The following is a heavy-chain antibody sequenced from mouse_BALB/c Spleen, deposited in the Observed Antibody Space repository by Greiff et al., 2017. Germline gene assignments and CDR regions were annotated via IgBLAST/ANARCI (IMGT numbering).Heavy chain of an antibody. CDR2: ISYSGST. CDR3: ARREIYYDLRYAMDY. V-gene: IGHV3-2*02. Sequence: DVQLQESGPGLVKPSQSLSLTCTVTGYSITSDYAWNWIRQFPGNKLEWMGYISYSGSTSYNPSLKSRISITRDTSKNQFFLQLNSVTTEDTATYYCARREIYYDLRYAMDYWGQGTSVTVSS. J-gene: IGHJ4*01. D-gene: IGHD2-4*01. CDR1: GYSITSDYA.